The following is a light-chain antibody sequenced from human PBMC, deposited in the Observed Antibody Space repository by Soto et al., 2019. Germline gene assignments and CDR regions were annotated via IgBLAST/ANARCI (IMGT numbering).Light chain of an antibody. Sequence: QLTQSPSSLSASVGDRVTTTCRASQGISSYLAWYQQKPGKAPKLLIYAASTLQSGVPSRFSGSGSGTDFTLTISSLQPEDVATYYCQQLNTYLPITFGQGTRLEI. V-gene: IGKV1-9*01. CDR3: QQLNTYLPIT. J-gene: IGKJ5*01. CDR1: QGISSY. CDR2: AAS.